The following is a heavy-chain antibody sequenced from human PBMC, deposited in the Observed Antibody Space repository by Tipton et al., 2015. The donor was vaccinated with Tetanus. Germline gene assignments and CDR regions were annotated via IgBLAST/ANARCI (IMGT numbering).Heavy chain of an antibody. V-gene: IGHV4-59*12. J-gene: IGHJ4*02. CDR1: GGSINNYY. CDR2: VYYSGST. Sequence: TLSLTCTVSGGSINNYYWSWIRQPPGKGLEWIGYVYYSGSTNYNPSLKSRVTISVDTSKNQFSLNLSSVTAADTAVYYCARGWGSSWYYFDYWGQGILVTVSS. D-gene: IGHD6-13*01. CDR3: ARGWGSSWYYFDY.